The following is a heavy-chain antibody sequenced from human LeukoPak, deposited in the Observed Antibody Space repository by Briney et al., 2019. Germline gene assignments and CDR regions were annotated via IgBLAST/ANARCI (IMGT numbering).Heavy chain of an antibody. J-gene: IGHJ4*02. CDR1: GFTFSNAW. CDR3: TTEERVSSGYCSGGSCYIDY. CDR2: IKRKTDGGTT. Sequence: GGSLRLSCAASGFTFSNAWMNWVRQAPGKGLEWVGRIKRKTDGGTTDYAAPVKGRFTISRDDSKNTMYLQMNSLKTEDTAVYYCTTEERVSSGYCSGGSCYIDYWGQGTLVTVSS. V-gene: IGHV3-15*01. D-gene: IGHD2-15*01.